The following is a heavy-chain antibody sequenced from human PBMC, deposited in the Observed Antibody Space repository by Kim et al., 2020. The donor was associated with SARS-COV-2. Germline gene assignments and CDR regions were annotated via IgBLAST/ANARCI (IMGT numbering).Heavy chain of an antibody. V-gene: IGHV3-30*07. Sequence: VNGRFTISRDNSKQQLYLQMSSLRAEDKAVYYCAGGIFGVVIKEAGTDYWGQGTLVTVSS. D-gene: IGHD3-3*01. J-gene: IGHJ4*02. CDR3: AGGIFGVVIKEAGTDY.